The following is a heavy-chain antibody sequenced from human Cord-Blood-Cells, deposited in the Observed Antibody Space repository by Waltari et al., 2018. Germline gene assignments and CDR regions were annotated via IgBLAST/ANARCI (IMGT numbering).Heavy chain of an antibody. V-gene: IGHV3-21*01. D-gene: IGHD6-6*01. CDR1: GFTFSSYS. CDR3: ARGSLAARPFDY. CDR2: ISSSSSYI. Sequence: VQLVESGGGLVKPGGSLRLSCAASGFTFSSYSMNWVRQAPGKGLEWVSSISSSSSYIDYADSVKGRFTISRDNAKNSLYLQMNSLRAEDTAVYYCARGSLAARPFDYWGQGTL. J-gene: IGHJ4*02.